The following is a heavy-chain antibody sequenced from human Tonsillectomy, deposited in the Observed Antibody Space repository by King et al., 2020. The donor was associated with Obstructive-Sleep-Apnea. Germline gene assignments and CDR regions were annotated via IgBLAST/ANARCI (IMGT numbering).Heavy chain of an antibody. V-gene: IGHV7-4-1*02. J-gene: IGHJ6*02. CDR3: ARVLLWFGELLSPKYYYYGMDV. CDR2: INTNTGNP. Sequence: QLVQSGSELKKPGASVKVSCKASGYTFTSYAMNWVRQAPGQGLEWMGWINTNTGNPTYAQGFTGRFVFSLDTSVSTAYLQISSLKAEDTAVYYCARVLLWFGELLSPKYYYYGMDVWGQGTTVTVSS. D-gene: IGHD3-10*01. CDR1: GYTFTSYA.